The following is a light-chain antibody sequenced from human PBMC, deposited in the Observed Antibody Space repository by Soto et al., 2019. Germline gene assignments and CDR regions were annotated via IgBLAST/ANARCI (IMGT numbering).Light chain of an antibody. CDR2: GAS. CDR3: QQYGSSPPYT. Sequence: EIVLTQSPGTLSLSPGERATLSCRASQSVSSSYLAWYQQKPGQAPKLLISGASSRATGIPDRFSGSGSGTDFTLTISRLEPEDVAVYYCQQYGSSPPYTFGQGTKLEIK. V-gene: IGKV3-20*01. J-gene: IGKJ2*01. CDR1: QSVSSSY.